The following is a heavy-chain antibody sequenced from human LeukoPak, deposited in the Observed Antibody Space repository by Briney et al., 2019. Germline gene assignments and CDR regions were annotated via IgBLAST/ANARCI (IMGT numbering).Heavy chain of an antibody. D-gene: IGHD1-26*01. CDR2: IYPVDSDT. V-gene: IGHV5-51*01. CDR1: GYSFTSYW. CDR3: ARAVGLQGHFDI. Sequence: GESLKISCKGSGYSFTSYWIGWVRQMPGKGLEWMGIIYPVDSDTKYRPSFQGQVTISADKSISTASLQWNSLKASDTAMYYCARAVGLQGHFDIWGQGTMVTVSP. J-gene: IGHJ3*02.